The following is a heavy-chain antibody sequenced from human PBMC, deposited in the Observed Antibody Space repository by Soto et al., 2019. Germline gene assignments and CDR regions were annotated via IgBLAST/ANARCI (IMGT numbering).Heavy chain of an antibody. D-gene: IGHD4-17*01. CDR3: ATTETGYGDLSFDY. V-gene: IGHV1-8*01. CDR1: GDRFTSYD. J-gene: IGHJ4*02. Sequence: GASVKLSCEACGDRFTSYDINWVRQATGQGLEWMGWMNPDSGNTGYAQKFQGRVAMTRNTSISTAYMELSSLRSEDTAVYYCATTETGYGDLSFDYWGQGTLVTVSS. CDR2: MNPDSGNT.